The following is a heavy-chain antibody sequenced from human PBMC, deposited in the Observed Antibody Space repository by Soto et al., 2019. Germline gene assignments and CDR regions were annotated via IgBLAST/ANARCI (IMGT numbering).Heavy chain of an antibody. V-gene: IGHV4-39*01. D-gene: IGHD3-9*01. Sequence: QLQLQESGPGLVKPSETLSLTCTVSGGSISSSSYYWGWIRQPPGKGLEWIGSIYYSGSTYYNPSLKSRVTISVDTCKNQFSLKLSSVTAADTAVYYCAIQSSYDILTGYYKNHYYYYYMDVWGKGTTVTVSS. CDR1: GGSISSSSYY. CDR2: IYYSGST. J-gene: IGHJ6*03. CDR3: AIQSSYDILTGYYKNHYYYYYMDV.